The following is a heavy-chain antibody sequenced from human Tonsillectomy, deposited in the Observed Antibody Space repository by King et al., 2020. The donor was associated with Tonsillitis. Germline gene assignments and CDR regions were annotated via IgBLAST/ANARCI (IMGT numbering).Heavy chain of an antibody. CDR1: GFTFSSYA. Sequence: VQLVESGGGLVQPGGSLRLSCAASGFTFSSYAMSWVRQAPGKGPEWVSTISGSGGSTYYADSVKGRFTISTDDSKNTLYLQMNSLIAEDTAVYYCAKVDYGDYGGFDYWGQGTLVTVSS. J-gene: IGHJ4*02. CDR3: AKVDYGDYGGFDY. V-gene: IGHV3-23*04. CDR2: ISGSGGST. D-gene: IGHD4-17*01.